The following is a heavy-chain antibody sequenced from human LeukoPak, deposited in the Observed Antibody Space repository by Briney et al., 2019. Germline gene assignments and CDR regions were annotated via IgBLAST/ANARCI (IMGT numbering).Heavy chain of an antibody. D-gene: IGHD3-22*01. Sequence: PGGSLRLSCAASGFTFSSYAMSWVRQAPGKGLEWVSAISGSGGSTYYADSVKGRFTISRDNSKNTLYLQMNSLRAEDTAVYYCAKSRTEGAYSSGYQYYFDYWGQGTLVTVSS. CDR2: ISGSGGST. J-gene: IGHJ4*02. CDR1: GFTFSSYA. CDR3: AKSRTEGAYSSGYQYYFDY. V-gene: IGHV3-23*01.